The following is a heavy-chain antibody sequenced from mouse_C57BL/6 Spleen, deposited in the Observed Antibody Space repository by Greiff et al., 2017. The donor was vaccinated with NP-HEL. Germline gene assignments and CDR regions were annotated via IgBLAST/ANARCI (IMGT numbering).Heavy chain of an antibody. J-gene: IGHJ4*01. CDR3: ASHGYSYAIDY. D-gene: IGHD2-3*01. V-gene: IGHV7-3*01. CDR2: IRNRANGYTT. Sequence: EVQGVESGGGLVQPGGSLSLSCAASGFTFTDYYMSWVRQPPGKALEWLGVIRNRANGYTTEYSASVKGRFTIYRDSSQTILYLQMLALRAEDSATYYCASHGYSYAIDYWGQGTSVTVSS. CDR1: GFTFTDYY.